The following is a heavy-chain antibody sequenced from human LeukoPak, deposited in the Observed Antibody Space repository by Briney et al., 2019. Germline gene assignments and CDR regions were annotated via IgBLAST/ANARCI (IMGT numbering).Heavy chain of an antibody. CDR1: GFTFSDYP. J-gene: IGHJ4*02. CDR2: IRGSGPGSGSGT. D-gene: IGHD7-27*01. V-gene: IGHV3-48*04. CDR3: ARDVNWGFDS. Sequence: GGSLRLSCATSGFTFSDYPMNWVRQAPGKGLEWVSNIRGSGPGSGSGTYYADSVKGRFIISRDNAKNSVYLQMNSLRVEDSAFYYCARDVNWGFDSWGQGTLVTVSS.